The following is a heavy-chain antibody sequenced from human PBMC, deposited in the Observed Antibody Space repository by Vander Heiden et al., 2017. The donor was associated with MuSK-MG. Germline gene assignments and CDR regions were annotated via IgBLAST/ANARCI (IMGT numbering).Heavy chain of an antibody. D-gene: IGHD3-16*01. V-gene: IGHV3-21*03. Sequence: EEQLVESGGGLVKPGGSLRLSCSASGFTFSNYSMTWVRQAPGKGLEWVSVISGSSAHIYYADSLKGRFTISRDNAKNSLYLQMNGLRVEDTAVYYCARRYYDRGDVIRHAFDIWGQGTMVTVSS. CDR2: ISGSSAHI. J-gene: IGHJ3*02. CDR1: GFTFSNYS. CDR3: ARRYYDRGDVIRHAFDI.